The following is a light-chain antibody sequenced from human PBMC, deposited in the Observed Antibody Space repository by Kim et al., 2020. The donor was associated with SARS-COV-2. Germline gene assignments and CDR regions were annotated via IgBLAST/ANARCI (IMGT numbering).Light chain of an antibody. Sequence: GGAVTSPFGSGSGVVTYGGHCHYWFQQKPGQVPRSLIYDTRTEQPWTPARFSGFLFGGKAALTLSHAHPEDEADYYCLLSYDGVRVFGGGTRLTVL. CDR2: DTR. J-gene: IGLJ2*01. CDR1: SGVVTYGGHC. CDR3: LLSYDGVRV. V-gene: IGLV7-46*01.